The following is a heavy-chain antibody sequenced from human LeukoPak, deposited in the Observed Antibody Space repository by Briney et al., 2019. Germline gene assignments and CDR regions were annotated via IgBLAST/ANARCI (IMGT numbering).Heavy chain of an antibody. Sequence: KPSETLSLTCTVSGGSISSSSYYWGWIRQPPGKGLEWIGSIYYSGSTYYNPSLKSRVTISVDTSKNQFSLKLSSVTAADTAVYYCARDLGRAVFDPWGQGTLVTVSS. D-gene: IGHD4/OR15-4a*01. CDR2: IYYSGST. J-gene: IGHJ5*02. CDR1: GGSISSSSYY. V-gene: IGHV4-39*02. CDR3: ARDLGRAVFDP.